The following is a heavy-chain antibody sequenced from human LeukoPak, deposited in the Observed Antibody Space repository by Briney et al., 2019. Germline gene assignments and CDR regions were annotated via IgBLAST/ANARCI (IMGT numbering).Heavy chain of an antibody. J-gene: IGHJ4*02. CDR3: ARGSASDSTSYDY. CDR2: IYYSGST. V-gene: IGHV4-59*01. D-gene: IGHD2-2*01. CDR1: GGSISSYY. Sequence: PSETLSLTCTVSGGSISSYYWSWIRQPPGKGLEWIGYIYYSGSTNYNPSLKSRVTISVDTSKNQFSLKLSSVTAADTAVYYCARGSASDSTSYDYWGQGTLVTVSS.